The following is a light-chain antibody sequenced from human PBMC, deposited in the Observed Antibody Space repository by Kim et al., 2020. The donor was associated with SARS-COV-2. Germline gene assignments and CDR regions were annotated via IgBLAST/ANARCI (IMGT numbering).Light chain of an antibody. CDR2: SNN. CDR3: AAWDDSPSWV. CDR1: SSHIGSNY. Sequence: PGQRVTISCSATSSHIGSNYIYWYQKLPGTAPKRLIYSNNQRPSGVPDRFSGSRSGTSASLAISGLRSEDEGYYYCAAWDDSPSWVFGGGTQLTVL. V-gene: IGLV1-47*01. J-gene: IGLJ3*02.